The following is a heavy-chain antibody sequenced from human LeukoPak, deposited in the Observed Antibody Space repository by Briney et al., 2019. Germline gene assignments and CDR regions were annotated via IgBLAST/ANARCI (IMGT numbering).Heavy chain of an antibody. CDR2: IRYDGSNK. J-gene: IGHJ4*02. V-gene: IGHV3-30*02. CDR3: AKGYGGSYYAPFDY. Sequence: GGSLRLSCAASGFTFSSHGIHWVRQAPGKGLEWVAFIRYDGSNKYYVDSVKGRFTISRDNSKNTLYLQMNSLRAEDTAVYYCAKGYGGSYYAPFDYWGQGTLVTVSS. D-gene: IGHD1-26*01. CDR1: GFTFSSHG.